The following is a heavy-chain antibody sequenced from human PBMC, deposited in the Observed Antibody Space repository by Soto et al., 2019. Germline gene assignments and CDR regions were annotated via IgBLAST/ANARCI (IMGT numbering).Heavy chain of an antibody. CDR1: GGSISSSNW. D-gene: IGHD3-10*01. Sequence: SETLSLTCAVSGGSISSSNWWSWVRQPPGKGLEWIGEIYHSGSTNYNQSLKSRVTISVDKSKNQFSLKLSSVTAADTSVYYCAIGLWFGELSDYYYYYGMDVWGQGTTVTVSS. V-gene: IGHV4-4*02. CDR2: IYHSGST. J-gene: IGHJ6*02. CDR3: AIGLWFGELSDYYYYYGMDV.